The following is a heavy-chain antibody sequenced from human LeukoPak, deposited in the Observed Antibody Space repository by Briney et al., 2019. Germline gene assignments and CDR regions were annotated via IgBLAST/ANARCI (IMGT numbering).Heavy chain of an antibody. CDR3: ARGHTYDFWSGYPLNFDY. V-gene: IGHV4-34*01. D-gene: IGHD3-3*01. CDR1: GGSFSGYY. Sequence: PSETLSLTCAVYGGSFSGYYWSWIRQPPGKGLEWIGEINHSGSTNYNPSLKSRVTISVDTSKNQFSLKLSSVTAADTAVYYCARGHTYDFWSGYPLNFDYWGQGTLVTVSS. CDR2: INHSGST. J-gene: IGHJ4*02.